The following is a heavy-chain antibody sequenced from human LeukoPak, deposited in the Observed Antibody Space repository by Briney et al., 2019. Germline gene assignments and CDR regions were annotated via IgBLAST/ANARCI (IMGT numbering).Heavy chain of an antibody. CDR2: IYISGST. D-gene: IGHD5-18*01. CDR1: GGSISSYY. Sequence: PSETLSLTCTVSGGSISSYYWSWIRQPAGKGLEWIGRIYISGSTNYNPSLKSRVTISIDTSKNQFSLKLNSVTAADTAVYYCARDRGYSYAFDYWGQGTLVTVSS. CDR3: ARDRGYSYAFDY. V-gene: IGHV4-4*07. J-gene: IGHJ4*02.